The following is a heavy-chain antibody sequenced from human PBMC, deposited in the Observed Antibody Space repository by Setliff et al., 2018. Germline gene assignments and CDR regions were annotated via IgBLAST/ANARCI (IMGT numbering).Heavy chain of an antibody. V-gene: IGHV4-61*02. CDR1: GGSISSGSYC. Sequence: SETLSLTCTVSGGSISSGSYCWSWIRQPAGKGLEWIGRIYTSGSTYYNPSLKSRVTVSLDASRNQFSLKLSSVTAADTAVYYCARLGGSSGSGGFYYYYYMDVWGKGTTVTVSS. J-gene: IGHJ6*03. CDR2: IYTSGST. CDR3: ARLGGSSGSGGFYYYYYMDV. D-gene: IGHD3-16*01.